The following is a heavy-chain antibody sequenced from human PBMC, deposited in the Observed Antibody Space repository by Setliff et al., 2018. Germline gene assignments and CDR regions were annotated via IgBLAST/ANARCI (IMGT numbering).Heavy chain of an antibody. Sequence: PGGSLRLSCAASGFTFSSYAMSWVRQAPGKGLEWVSAISGSGGSTYYADSVKGRFTISRDNSKNTLYLQMNSLRAEDTAVYYCAKVSGYWKKLYFDYWGQGTLVTSPQ. D-gene: IGHD1-1*01. J-gene: IGHJ4*02. CDR3: AKVSGYWKKLYFDY. CDR2: ISGSGGST. CDR1: GFTFSSYA. V-gene: IGHV3-23*01.